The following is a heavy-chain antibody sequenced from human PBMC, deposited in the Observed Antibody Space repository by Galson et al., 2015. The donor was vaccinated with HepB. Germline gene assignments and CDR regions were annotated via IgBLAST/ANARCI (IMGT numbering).Heavy chain of an antibody. V-gene: IGHV3-23*01. CDR2: ISGSGGST. CDR3: ARYDSSGYYPDY. CDR1: GFTFSSYA. J-gene: IGHJ4*02. Sequence: SLRLSCAASGFTFSSYAMSWVRQAPGKGLEWVSAISGSGGSTYYADSVKGRFTIPRDNSKNTLYLQMNSLRAEDTAVYYCARYDSSGYYPDYWGQGTLVTVSS. D-gene: IGHD3-22*01.